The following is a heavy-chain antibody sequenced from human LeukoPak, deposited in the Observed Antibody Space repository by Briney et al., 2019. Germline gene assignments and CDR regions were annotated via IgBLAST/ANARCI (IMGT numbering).Heavy chain of an antibody. D-gene: IGHD3-9*01. Sequence: ASVKVSCKASGYTFTSYGISWVRQAPGQGLEWMGWISAYNGNTNYAQKLQGRVTMTTDTSTSTAYMELRSLRSDDTAVYYCARGRPGYFDTSNLDYWGQGTLVTVSS. CDR2: ISAYNGNT. J-gene: IGHJ4*02. CDR3: ARGRPGYFDTSNLDY. CDR1: GYTFTSYG. V-gene: IGHV1-18*01.